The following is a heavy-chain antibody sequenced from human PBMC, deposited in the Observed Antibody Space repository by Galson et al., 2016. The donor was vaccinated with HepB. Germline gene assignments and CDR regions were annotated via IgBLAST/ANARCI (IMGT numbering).Heavy chain of an antibody. J-gene: IGHJ4*02. Sequence: SLRLSCAASGFTFNSYWMNWVRQAPGKGLEWVANIKQDGSEKYYLDSVRGRFTISRDNAKNSLYLTMNSLRAEDTAVYYCAKDQGRDFWSGGYFDYWGQGTLVTVSS. CDR2: IKQDGSEK. CDR3: AKDQGRDFWSGGYFDY. CDR1: GFTFNSYW. D-gene: IGHD3-3*01. V-gene: IGHV3-7*03.